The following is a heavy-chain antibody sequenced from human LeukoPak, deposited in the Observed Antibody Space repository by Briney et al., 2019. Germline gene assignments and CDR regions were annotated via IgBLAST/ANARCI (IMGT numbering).Heavy chain of an antibody. V-gene: IGHV4-61*02. J-gene: IGHJ3*02. CDR1: GGSISSGSYY. Sequence: PSETLSLTCTVSGGSISSGSYYWSWIRQPAGKGLEWIGRIYTSGSTNYNPSLKSRVTISVDTSKNQFSLKLSSVTAADTAVYYCAREGRFRLDAFDIWGQGTMVTVSS. CDR2: IYTSGST. CDR3: AREGRFRLDAFDI.